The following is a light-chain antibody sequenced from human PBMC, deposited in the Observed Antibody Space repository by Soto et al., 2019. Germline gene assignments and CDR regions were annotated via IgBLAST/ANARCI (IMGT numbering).Light chain of an antibody. CDR3: CSFALRSTLI. Sequence: QSVLTQPASVSGSPGQSITISCTGTSSDVGNYNLVSWYQQYPGKAPKLRIYEGGKRPSGVSNRFSGSKSGNTASLTISGLQAEDEADYYCCSFALRSTLIFGGGTKLPVL. J-gene: IGLJ2*01. CDR2: EGG. CDR1: SSDVGNYNL. V-gene: IGLV2-23*01.